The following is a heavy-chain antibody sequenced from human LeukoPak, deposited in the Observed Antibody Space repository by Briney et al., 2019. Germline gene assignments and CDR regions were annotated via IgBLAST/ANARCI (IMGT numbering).Heavy chain of an antibody. CDR3: ARENDWVARWFDP. Sequence: PSETLSLTCTVSGGSISSYYWSWIRQPPGKGLEWIGYIYYRGSTNYNPSLKSRVTISVDTSKNQFSLKLSSVTAADTAVYYCARENDWVARWFDPWGQGTLVTVSS. D-gene: IGHD2-21*01. J-gene: IGHJ5*02. CDR1: GGSISSYY. CDR2: IYYRGST. V-gene: IGHV4-59*01.